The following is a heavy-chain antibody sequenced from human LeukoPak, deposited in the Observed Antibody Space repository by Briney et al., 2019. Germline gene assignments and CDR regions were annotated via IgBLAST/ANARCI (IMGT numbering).Heavy chain of an antibody. CDR2: ISSSSSYI. CDR1: GFTFSSYS. V-gene: IGHV3-21*01. D-gene: IGHD1-26*01. Sequence: PGGSLRLSCAASGFTFSSYSMNWVRQAPGKGLEWVSSISSSSSYIYYADSVKGRFTISRDNAKNSLYLQMNSLRAEDTAVYYCARGGEVGATESDYWGQGTLVTVSS. CDR3: ARGGEVGATESDY. J-gene: IGHJ4*02.